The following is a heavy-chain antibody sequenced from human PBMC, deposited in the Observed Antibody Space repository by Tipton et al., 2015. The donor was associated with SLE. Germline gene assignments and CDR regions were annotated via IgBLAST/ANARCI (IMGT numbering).Heavy chain of an antibody. CDR1: GGSTNNADYY. CDR3: ARGMLTWRGAIIGVDV. J-gene: IGHJ6*02. CDR2: IYYSGST. Sequence: TLSLTCSVFGGSTNNADYYWSWIRQLPGKGLEWIGYIYYSGSTYYNPSLKTRLVISIDTSKNQFSLRLSSVTAADTGVYYCARGMLTWRGAIIGVDVWGQGTSVNVSS. V-gene: IGHV4-31*03. D-gene: IGHD2-8*01.